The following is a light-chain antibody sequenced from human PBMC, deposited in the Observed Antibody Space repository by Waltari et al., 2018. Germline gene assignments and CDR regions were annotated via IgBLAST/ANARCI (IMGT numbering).Light chain of an antibody. V-gene: IGLV3-1*01. CDR3: QAGDSSTHVV. J-gene: IGLJ2*01. CDR2: QDS. CDR1: KLGDKY. Sequence: SYELTQPPSVSVSPGQTASITCSGDKLGDKYACWYQQKPGQSPVLVIYQDSKRPSGIRERVSGSNSGKTATLTISGTQAMDEADYYCQAGDSSTHVVFGGGTKLTVL.